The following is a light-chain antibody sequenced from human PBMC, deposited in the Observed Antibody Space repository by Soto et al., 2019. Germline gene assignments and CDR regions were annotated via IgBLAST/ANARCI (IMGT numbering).Light chain of an antibody. CDR2: RAS. Sequence: EIVMTQSPATLSVSPGERATLSCRASQSLSTNLAWYQQKPGQAPRLVIYRASTRATGIPARFSGSGSGTEFTLTISSLQSEDFAVYYCHQYNNWPPWTFGPGTKVDIK. CDR3: HQYNNWPPWT. V-gene: IGKV3-15*01. J-gene: IGKJ1*01. CDR1: QSLSTN.